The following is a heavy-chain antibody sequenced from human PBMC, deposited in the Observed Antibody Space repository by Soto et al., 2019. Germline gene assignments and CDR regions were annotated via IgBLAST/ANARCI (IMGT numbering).Heavy chain of an antibody. CDR2: IFSNDEK. V-gene: IGHV2-26*01. Sequence: QVTLKESGPVLVKPTEPLTLTCTVSGFSLSNARMGVSWIRQPPGKALEWLAHIFSNDEKSYSTSLKSRLTISKDTSKSQVVLTMTNMDPVDTATYYCARILKNYDILTGYRGINWFDPWGQGTLVTVSS. D-gene: IGHD3-9*01. J-gene: IGHJ5*02. CDR3: ARILKNYDILTGYRGINWFDP. CDR1: GFSLSNARMG.